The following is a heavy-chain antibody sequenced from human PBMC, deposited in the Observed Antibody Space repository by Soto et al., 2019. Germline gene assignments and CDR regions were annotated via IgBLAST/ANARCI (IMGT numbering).Heavy chain of an antibody. J-gene: IGHJ5*02. CDR3: ARQVDKDIDP. Sequence: PSETLSLTCTVSGGSISSSSYYWGWIRPPPGKGLEWIGSIYYSGSTYYNPSLKSRVTISVDTSKNQFSLKLSSVTSADTAVYYCARQVDKDIDPWGQGALVTVS. CDR2: IYYSGST. D-gene: IGHD5-12*01. CDR1: GGSISSSSYY. V-gene: IGHV4-39*01.